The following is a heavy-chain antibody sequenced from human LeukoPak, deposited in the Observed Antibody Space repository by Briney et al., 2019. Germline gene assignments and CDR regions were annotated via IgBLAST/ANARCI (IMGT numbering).Heavy chain of an antibody. J-gene: IGHJ4*02. CDR1: GGTFSSYA. D-gene: IGHD6-19*01. Sequence: ASVKVSCKASGGTFSSYAISWVRQAPGQGLEWMGGIIPIFGTANYAQKFQGRVTITTDESTSTAYVELSSLRSEDTAVYYCARGSGYSSGWFRSYFDYWGQGTLVTVSS. CDR2: IIPIFGTA. CDR3: ARGSGYSSGWFRSYFDY. V-gene: IGHV1-69*05.